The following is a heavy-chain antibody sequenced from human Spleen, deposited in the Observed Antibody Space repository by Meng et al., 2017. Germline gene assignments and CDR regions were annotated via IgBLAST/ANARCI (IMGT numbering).Heavy chain of an antibody. CDR2: IYYSGTT. D-gene: IGHD6-25*01. CDR1: GASIGSGCYY. V-gene: IGHV4-31*03. Sequence: LSLSCTVSGASIGSGCYYWNWIRQHPEKGLEWVGSIYYSGTTYYNPSLKSRLSMSLDMSQNEFSLKMSTVTAADTAVYYCARDRGIAASRPFPDISWFDPWGQGTMVTVSS. J-gene: IGHJ5*02. CDR3: ARDRGIAASRPFPDISWFDP.